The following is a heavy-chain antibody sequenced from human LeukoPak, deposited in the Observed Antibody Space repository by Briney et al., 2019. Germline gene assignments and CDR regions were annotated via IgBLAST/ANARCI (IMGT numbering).Heavy chain of an antibody. CDR2: IYQSGST. J-gene: IGHJ4*02. D-gene: IGHD3-22*01. CDR3: ARGGWNKFDY. CDR1: GYSISSGYY. V-gene: IGHV4-38-2*02. Sequence: SETLSLTCTVSGYSISSGYYWGWIRQPPGKGLEWIGSIYQSGSTYYNPSLKSRVTILLDMSKNQFSLKLSSVTAADTAVYYCARGGWNKFDYWGQGTLVTVSS.